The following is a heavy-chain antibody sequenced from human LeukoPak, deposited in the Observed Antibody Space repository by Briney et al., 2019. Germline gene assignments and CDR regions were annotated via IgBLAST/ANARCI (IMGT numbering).Heavy chain of an antibody. V-gene: IGHV3-23*01. CDR3: AKEAAAILWHYYYYMDV. Sequence: GGSLRLSCAASGFTVSSHYMSWVRQAPGKGLEWVSAISGSGGSTYYADSVKGRFTISRDNSKNTLYLQMNSLRAEDTAVYYCAKEAAAILWHYYYYMDVWGKGTTVAVSS. CDR1: GFTVSSHY. CDR2: ISGSGGST. D-gene: IGHD2-21*02. J-gene: IGHJ6*03.